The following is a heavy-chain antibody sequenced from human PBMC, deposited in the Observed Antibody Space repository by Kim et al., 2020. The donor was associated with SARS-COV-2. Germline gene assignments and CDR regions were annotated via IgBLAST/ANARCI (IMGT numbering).Heavy chain of an antibody. J-gene: IGHJ5*02. CDR1: GFTFKNHW. V-gene: IGHV3-7*01. CDR3: ARGSSELWVFEWFDL. Sequence: GGSLRLSCAASGFTFKNHWMSWVRQAPGQGLEWVANIKQDGSEKYYLDSVKGRFTISRDNAKNSLFLQMNSLRVDDTAVYYCARGSSELWVFEWFDLWGQGIQVTVSS. CDR2: IKQDGSEK. D-gene: IGHD3-16*01.